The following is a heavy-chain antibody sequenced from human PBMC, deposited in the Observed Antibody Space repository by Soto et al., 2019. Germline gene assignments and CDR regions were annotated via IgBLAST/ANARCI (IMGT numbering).Heavy chain of an antibody. V-gene: IGHV4-59*01. D-gene: IGHD3-16*01. CDR3: ARDGAYYGMDV. CDR2: IYYSGST. CDR1: GGSIGTYY. Sequence: QVQLQESGPGLVKPSEPLSLICTVSGGSIGTYYWGWIRQPPGKGLEWIGFIYYSGSTNYNPSLKGRVTISVDTSKNQFSLKMRSVTAADTAVYYCARDGAYYGMDVWGQGTTVTVSS. J-gene: IGHJ6*02.